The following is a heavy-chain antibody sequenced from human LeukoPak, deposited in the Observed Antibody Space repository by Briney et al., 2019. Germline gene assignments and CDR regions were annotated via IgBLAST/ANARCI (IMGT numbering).Heavy chain of an antibody. CDR2: IIPIFGTA. CDR1: GGTFSSYA. D-gene: IGHD5-12*01. Sequence: PGASVTVSCKASGGTFSSYAISWVRQAPGQGLEWMGGIIPIFGTANYAQKFQGRVTITADESTSTAYMELSSLRSEDTAVYYCARVGGYRGLEYYFDYWGQGTLVTVSS. CDR3: ARVGGYRGLEYYFDY. J-gene: IGHJ4*02. V-gene: IGHV1-69*13.